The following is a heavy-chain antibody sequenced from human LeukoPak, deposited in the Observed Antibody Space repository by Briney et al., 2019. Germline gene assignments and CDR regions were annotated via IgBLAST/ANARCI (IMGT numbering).Heavy chain of an antibody. CDR3: ATYTHWVAGDV. J-gene: IGHJ6*02. D-gene: IGHD3-16*01. CDR1: GFTFSDSW. V-gene: IGHV3-7*01. CDR2: MNQDGSAK. Sequence: GGSLRLSCAASGFTFSDSWISWVRQAPGKGLEWVANMNQDGSAKGYVDSVKGRFTISRDNARNSLYLQMSSLRPEDTAVYYCATYTHWVAGDVWGQGTTVTVSS.